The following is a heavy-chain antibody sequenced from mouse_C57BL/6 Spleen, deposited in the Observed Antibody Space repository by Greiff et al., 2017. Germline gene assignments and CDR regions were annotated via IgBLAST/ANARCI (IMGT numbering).Heavy chain of an antibody. CDR3: ARGGDYDGFAD. V-gene: IGHV1-80*01. J-gene: IGHJ3*01. Sequence: QVQLQQSGAELVKPGASVKISCKASGYAFSSYWMNWVKQRPGKGLEWIGQIYPGDGDTNYKGKFKGKATLTADKSSRTAYMQLSSLTSEDSAVYFCARGGDYDGFADWGQGTLVTVSA. CDR2: IYPGDGDT. CDR1: GYAFSSYW. D-gene: IGHD2-4*01.